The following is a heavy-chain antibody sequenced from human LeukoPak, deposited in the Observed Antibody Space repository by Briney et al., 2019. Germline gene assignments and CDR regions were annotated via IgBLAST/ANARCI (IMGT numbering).Heavy chain of an antibody. D-gene: IGHD5-18*01. CDR2: ISYDGSNK. Sequence: PGGSLRLSCAASGFTFSSDAMHCVRQAPGKGLEWVAVISYDGSNKYYADSVKGRFTTSRDNSKNTPYLQMNSLRAEDTAMYYCARGQQLWYYFDYWGQGTLVTVSS. CDR1: GFTFSSDA. V-gene: IGHV3-30*04. CDR3: ARGQQLWYYFDY. J-gene: IGHJ4*02.